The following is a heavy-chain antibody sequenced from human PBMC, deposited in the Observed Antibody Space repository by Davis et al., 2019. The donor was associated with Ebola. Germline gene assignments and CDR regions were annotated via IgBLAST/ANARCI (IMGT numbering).Heavy chain of an antibody. Sequence: GESLKISCAASGFTFSSYGMHWVRQAPGKGLEWVAVISYDGSNKYYADSVKGRFTISRDNSKNTLYLQMNSLRAEDTAVYHCAKEQGYYGSGSLDYWGQGTLVTVSS. CDR2: ISYDGSNK. D-gene: IGHD3-10*01. CDR3: AKEQGYYGSGSLDY. CDR1: GFTFSSYG. V-gene: IGHV3-30*18. J-gene: IGHJ4*02.